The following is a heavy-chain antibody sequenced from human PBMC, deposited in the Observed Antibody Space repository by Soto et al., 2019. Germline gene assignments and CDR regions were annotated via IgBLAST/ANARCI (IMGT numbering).Heavy chain of an antibody. CDR1: GFTFSSYA. D-gene: IGHD5-18*01. J-gene: IGHJ6*02. V-gene: IGHV3-30-3*01. CDR2: ISYDGSNK. CDR3: ARAAYSYGYTDYYYYGMDV. Sequence: QVQLVESGGGVVQPGRSLRLSCAASGFTFSSYAMHWVRQAPGKGLEWVAVISYDGSNKYYADSVKGRFTISRDNSKNTLYLQMNSLRAEDTAVYYCARAAYSYGYTDYYYYGMDVWGQGTTVTVSS.